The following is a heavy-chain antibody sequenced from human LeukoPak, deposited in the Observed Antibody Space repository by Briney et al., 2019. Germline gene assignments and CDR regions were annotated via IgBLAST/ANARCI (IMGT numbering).Heavy chain of an antibody. J-gene: IGHJ4*02. CDR2: ISGSGGST. V-gene: IGHV3-23*01. CDR3: AKGDVVIPDHPDY. CDR1: GFTFSSYS. Sequence: GGSLRLSCAASGFTFSSYSMNWVRQAPGKGLEWVSAISGSGGSTYYADSVKGRFTISRDNSKNTLYLQMNSLRAEDTAVYYCAKGDVVIPDHPDYWGQGTLVTVSS. D-gene: IGHD3-22*01.